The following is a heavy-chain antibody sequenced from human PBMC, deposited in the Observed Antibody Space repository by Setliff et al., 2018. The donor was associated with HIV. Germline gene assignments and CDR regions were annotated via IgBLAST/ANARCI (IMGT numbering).Heavy chain of an antibody. CDR2: IIPIFGTA. V-gene: IGHV1-69*06. CDR3: ARDAFDYTAYYYSYMDV. D-gene: IGHD4-4*01. Sequence: SVKVSCKASGGTFSSYAISWVRQAPGQGLEWMGRIIPIFGTANYAQKFQGRVTITADKSTSTAYMELSSLRSEDTAVYYCARDAFDYTAYYYSYMDVWGKGTTVTVSS. J-gene: IGHJ6*03. CDR1: GGTFSSYA.